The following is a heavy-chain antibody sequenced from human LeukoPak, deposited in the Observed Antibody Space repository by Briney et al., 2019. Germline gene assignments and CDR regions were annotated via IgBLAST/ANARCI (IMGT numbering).Heavy chain of an antibody. CDR2: ISSSSSYI. V-gene: IGHV3-21*01. CDR1: GFTFSSYS. CDR3: ARPGSTPYFDY. Sequence: GGSLRLSCAASGFTFSSYSMNWVRQAPGKGLEWVSSISSSSSYIYYADSVKGRFTISRDNAKNSLYLQMNSLRAEGTAVYYCARPGSTPYFDYWGQGTLVTVSS. D-gene: IGHD3-10*01. J-gene: IGHJ4*02.